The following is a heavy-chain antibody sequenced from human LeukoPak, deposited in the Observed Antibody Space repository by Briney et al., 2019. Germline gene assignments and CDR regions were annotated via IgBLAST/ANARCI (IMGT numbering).Heavy chain of an antibody. Sequence: SETLSLTCTVSGGSISSYYWSWIRQPPGKGLEWIGYIYYSGSTNYNPSLKSRVTISVDTSKNQFSLKLSSVTAADTAVYYCARDQGPYCSGGGCYSGNWFDPWGQGTLVTVSS. D-gene: IGHD2-15*01. CDR2: IYYSGST. CDR1: GGSISSYY. V-gene: IGHV4-59*01. CDR3: ARDQGPYCSGGGCYSGNWFDP. J-gene: IGHJ5*02.